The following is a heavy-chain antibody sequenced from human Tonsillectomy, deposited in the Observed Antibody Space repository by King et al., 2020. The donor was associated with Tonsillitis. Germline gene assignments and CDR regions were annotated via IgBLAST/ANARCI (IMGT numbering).Heavy chain of an antibody. D-gene: IGHD4-17*01. CDR2: IFPGDSDT. J-gene: IGHJ6*02. V-gene: IGHV5-51*01. Sequence: VQLVESGAEVKKPGESLKISCKGSGYSFSSYWIGWVRQMPGKGLEWMGIIFPGDSDTIYSPSFQGQVTISADKSISTAYLQWSSLKASDTAMYYCARHAPADDYGDSDQSHYFYTMDVWGHGTTVTVSS. CDR3: ARHAPADDYGDSDQSHYFYTMDV. CDR1: GYSFSSYW.